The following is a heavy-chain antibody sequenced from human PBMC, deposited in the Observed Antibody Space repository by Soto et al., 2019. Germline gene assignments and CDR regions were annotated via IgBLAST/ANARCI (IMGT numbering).Heavy chain of an antibody. Sequence: QVQLQESGPGLVKPSETLSLTCTVSGGSISSYYWSWIRQPPGKGLECIVYIYYSGSTNYNPSLKSRVTISGDTSKNQSSLKLSSVTAADTAVSYCESGRPKKGGYCSSPSGYSYYYYYMDVWGKGTTVTVSS. CDR1: GGSISSYY. J-gene: IGHJ6*03. CDR2: IYYSGST. D-gene: IGHD2-2*01. V-gene: IGHV4-59*01. CDR3: ESGRPKKGGYCSSPSGYSYYYYYMDV.